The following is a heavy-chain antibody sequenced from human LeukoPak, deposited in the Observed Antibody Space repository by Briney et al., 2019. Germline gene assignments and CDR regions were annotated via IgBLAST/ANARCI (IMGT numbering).Heavy chain of an antibody. D-gene: IGHD3-9*01. Sequence: GGSLRLSCAASGFTFSSYGMHWVRQAPGKGLEWVAVISYDGSNKYYADSVKGRFTISRDNSKNTLYLQMNSLSAEDTAVYYCAKDPTQVLRYFDWFTSPDYWGQGTLVTVSS. CDR1: GFTFSSYG. CDR2: ISYDGSNK. J-gene: IGHJ4*02. CDR3: AKDPTQVLRYFDWFTSPDY. V-gene: IGHV3-30*18.